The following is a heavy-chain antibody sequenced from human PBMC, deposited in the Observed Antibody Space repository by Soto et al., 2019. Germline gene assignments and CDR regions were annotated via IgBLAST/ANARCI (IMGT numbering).Heavy chain of an antibody. CDR1: GGSISSYY. CDR2: IYYSDST. D-gene: IGHD3-9*01. V-gene: IGHV4-59*01. CDR3: ARDRSPGTDIRFDY. Sequence: SETLSITCTFSGGSISSYYWSWIRQHPGKGLEWIGYIYYSDSTNYNPTLKSRVTISVDTSKIQFTMKLSSVTAADTGVYYCARDRSPGTDIRFDYWGQGTLVTVSS. J-gene: IGHJ4*02.